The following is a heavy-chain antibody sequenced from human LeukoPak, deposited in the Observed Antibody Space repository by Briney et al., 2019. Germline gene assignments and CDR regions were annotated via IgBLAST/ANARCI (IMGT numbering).Heavy chain of an antibody. J-gene: IGHJ4*02. CDR3: AKDRNGEYLDY. D-gene: IGHD2-8*01. CDR1: GFTFSHYG. CDR2: ISLDGSNK. V-gene: IGHV3-30*18. Sequence: PGGSLRLSCAASGFTFSHYGMPWVRQAPGKGLEWVAVISLDGSNKYYADSVKGRFTISRDDPKNTLSLQMNSLRAEDTAVYYCAKDRNGEYLDYWGQGTLVTVSS.